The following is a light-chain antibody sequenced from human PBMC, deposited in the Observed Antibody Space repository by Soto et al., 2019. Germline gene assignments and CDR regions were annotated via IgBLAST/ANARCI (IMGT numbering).Light chain of an antibody. CDR1: RSVSSNY. J-gene: IGKJ1*01. CDR3: QQYGSSPWT. Sequence: PGETATLSCRASRSVSSNYVAWYQQKPGQAPRLLIYGAYRRATGIPDRLSGSGSGTDFTLTITRLEPEDFAVYYCQQYGSSPWTFGQGTKVDIK. CDR2: GAY. V-gene: IGKV3-20*01.